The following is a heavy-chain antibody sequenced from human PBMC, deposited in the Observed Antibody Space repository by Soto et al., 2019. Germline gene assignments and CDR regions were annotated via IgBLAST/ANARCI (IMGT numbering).Heavy chain of an antibody. V-gene: IGHV4-39*01. CDR2: IYYSGST. CDR1: GGSISSSSYY. J-gene: IGHJ4*02. CDR3: ARLLEWLLWVDY. Sequence: SETLSLTCTVSGGSISSSSYYWGWIRQPPGKGLEWIGSIYYSGSTYYNPSLKSRVTISVDTSKNQFSLKLSSVTAADTAVYYCARLLEWLLWVDYWGQGTLVTVSS. D-gene: IGHD3-3*01.